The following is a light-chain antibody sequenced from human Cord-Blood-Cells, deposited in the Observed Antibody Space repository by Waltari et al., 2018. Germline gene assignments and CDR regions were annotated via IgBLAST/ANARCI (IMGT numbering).Light chain of an antibody. Sequence: EIVLTQSPGTLSLSPGERATLSCRASQSVSSSYSAWYQQKPGQAPRLLIYGASSRATGIPDRFSGSGYGTDFTLTISRLEPEDFAVYYCQQYGSSPWTFGQGTKVEIK. CDR2: GAS. CDR3: QQYGSSPWT. V-gene: IGKV3-20*01. CDR1: QSVSSSY. J-gene: IGKJ1*01.